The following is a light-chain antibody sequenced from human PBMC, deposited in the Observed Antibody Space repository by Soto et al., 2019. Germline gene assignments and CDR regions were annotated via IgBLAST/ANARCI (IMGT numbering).Light chain of an antibody. J-gene: IGKJ1*01. CDR2: GAS. Sequence: EIVMTQSPATLSLSPGERATLSCRASQRVSSSYLSWYQQKPGQAPRLLIYGASTRATGIPARFSGSGSGTDFTLTISSLQPEDFAVYYCQQDYNLPQTFGQGTKVEIK. CDR3: QQDYNLPQT. CDR1: QRVSSSY. V-gene: IGKV3D-7*01.